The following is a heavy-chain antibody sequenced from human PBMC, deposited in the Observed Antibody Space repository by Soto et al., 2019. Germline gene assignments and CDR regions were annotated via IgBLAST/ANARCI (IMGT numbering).Heavy chain of an antibody. CDR2: IYYSGST. CDR3: ACQVPNCSGGSCYSTGPYCYGMDV. J-gene: IGHJ6*02. Sequence: PSETLSLTCTVSGGSISSGGYYWSWIRQHPGKGLEWIGYIYYSGSTYYNPSLKSRVTISVDTSKNQFSLKLSSVTAADTAVYYCACQVPNCSGGSCYSTGPYCYGMDVWGQGTTVTVSS. V-gene: IGHV4-31*03. CDR1: GGSISSGGYY. D-gene: IGHD2-15*01.